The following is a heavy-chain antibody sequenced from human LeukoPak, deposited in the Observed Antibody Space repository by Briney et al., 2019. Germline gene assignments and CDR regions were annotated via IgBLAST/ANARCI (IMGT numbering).Heavy chain of an antibody. CDR1: GYTFTSYA. V-gene: IGHV1-3*01. J-gene: IGHJ5*02. CDR2: INAGNGNT. Sequence: ASVKVSCKASGYTFTSYAMHWVRQAPGQRLEWMGWINAGNGNTKYSQEFQGRVTITRDTSTSTAYMELRSLRSDDTAVYYCARGGIAARLAIDWFDPWGQGTLVTVSS. CDR3: ARGGIAARLAIDWFDP. D-gene: IGHD6-6*01.